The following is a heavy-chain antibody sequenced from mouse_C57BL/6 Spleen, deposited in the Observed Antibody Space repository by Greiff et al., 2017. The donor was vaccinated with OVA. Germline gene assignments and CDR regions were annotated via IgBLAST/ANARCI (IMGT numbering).Heavy chain of an antibody. V-gene: IGHV5-16*01. Sequence: EVHLVESEGGLVQPGSSMKLSCTASGFTFSDYYMAWVRQVPEKGLEWVANINYDGSSTYYLDSLKSRFIISRDNAKNILYLQMSSLKSEDTATYYCARLITTVVAYYFDYWGQGTTLTVSS. J-gene: IGHJ2*01. CDR1: GFTFSDYY. CDR2: INYDGSST. CDR3: ARLITTVVAYYFDY. D-gene: IGHD1-1*01.